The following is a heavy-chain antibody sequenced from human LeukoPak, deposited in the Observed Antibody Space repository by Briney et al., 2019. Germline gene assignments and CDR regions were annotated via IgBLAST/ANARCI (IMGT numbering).Heavy chain of an antibody. CDR1: GFTFSSYA. V-gene: IGHV3-23*01. CDR3: AKRDCSSTSCRPGGYFDY. Sequence: GGSLRLSCVASGFTFSSYAMSWVRQAPGKGLEWVSAISGSGGSTYYADSVKGRITISRDNSKNTPYLQMNSLRAEDTAVYYCAKRDCSSTSCRPGGYFDYWGQGTLVTVSS. CDR2: ISGSGGST. J-gene: IGHJ4*02. D-gene: IGHD2-2*01.